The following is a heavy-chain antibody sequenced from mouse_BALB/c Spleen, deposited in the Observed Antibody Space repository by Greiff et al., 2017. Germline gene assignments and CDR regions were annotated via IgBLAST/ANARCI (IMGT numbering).Heavy chain of an antibody. V-gene: IGHV5-6-3*01. CDR3: ARDPSSYDYDDAY. Sequence: DVMLVESGGGLVQPGGSLKLSCAASGFTFSSYGMSWVRQTPDKRLELVATINSNGGSTYYPDSVKGRFTISRDNAKNTLYLQMSSLKSEDTAMYYCARDPSSYDYDDAYWGQGTLVTVSA. D-gene: IGHD2-4*01. CDR2: INSNGGST. CDR1: GFTFSSYG. J-gene: IGHJ3*01.